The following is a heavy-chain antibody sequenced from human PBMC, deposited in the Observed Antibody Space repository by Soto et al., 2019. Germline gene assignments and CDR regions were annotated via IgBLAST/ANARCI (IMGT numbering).Heavy chain of an antibody. J-gene: IGHJ4*02. D-gene: IGHD3-10*01. CDR1: GFTFSNYV. CDR3: AKYYMSWEAAPYFFDD. V-gene: IGHV3-23*01. CDR2: ISNSGGKT. Sequence: GGSLRLSCAASGFTFSNYVMSWVRQAPGKGLECVSTISNSGGKTYYADSVKGRFTISRDNSKNTLYLQMSSLRAEDTAVYYCAKYYMSWEAAPYFFDDWGQGSLVTVSS.